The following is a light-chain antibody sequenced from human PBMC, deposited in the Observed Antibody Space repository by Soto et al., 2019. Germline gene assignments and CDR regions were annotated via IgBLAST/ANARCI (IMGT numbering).Light chain of an antibody. CDR1: SSDVGGYNY. V-gene: IGLV2-11*01. Sequence: QSVLTQPRSVSGSPGQSVAISCTGTSSDVGGYNYVSWYRQHPGKAPKLMLYDVSKRPSGVPDRFSGSKSGNTASLTVSGLQPEDEADYYCSSYAGSNKSVFGTGTKLTVL. CDR2: DVS. CDR3: SSYAGSNKSV. J-gene: IGLJ1*01.